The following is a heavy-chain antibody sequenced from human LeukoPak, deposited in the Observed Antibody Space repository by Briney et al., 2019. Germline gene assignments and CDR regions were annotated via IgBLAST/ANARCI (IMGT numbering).Heavy chain of an antibody. CDR3: ARDLDYGVYADY. V-gene: IGHV3-11*01. D-gene: IGHD4-17*01. CDR1: AFTFSDYY. J-gene: IGHJ4*02. Sequence: PGGSLRLSCAASAFTFSDYYMSWIRQAPGKGLEWVSYISGSGSTIYYADSVKGRFTISRDNAKNPLYLQMNSLRAEATAVYYCARDLDYGVYADYWGQGTLVTVSS. CDR2: ISGSGSTI.